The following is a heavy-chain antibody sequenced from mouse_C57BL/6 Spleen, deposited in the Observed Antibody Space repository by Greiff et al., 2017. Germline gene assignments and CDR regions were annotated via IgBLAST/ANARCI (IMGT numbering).Heavy chain of an antibody. Sequence: VQLQQSGPELVKPGASVKISCKASGYSFTGYYMNWVKQSPEKSLEWIGEINPSTGGTTYNQKFKAKATLTVDKSSSTAYMQLKSLTSEDSAVYYCARERLIPYYAMDYWGQGTSVTVSS. D-gene: IGHD1-1*01. CDR1: GYSFTGYY. CDR3: ARERLIPYYAMDY. CDR2: INPSTGGT. V-gene: IGHV1-42*01. J-gene: IGHJ4*01.